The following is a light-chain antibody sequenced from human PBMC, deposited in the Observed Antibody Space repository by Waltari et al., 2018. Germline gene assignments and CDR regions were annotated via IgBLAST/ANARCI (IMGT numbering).Light chain of an antibody. J-gene: IGKJ4*01. CDR2: GAS. CDR3: QQYGSSPIT. V-gene: IGKV3-20*01. CDR1: HSVTTSY. Sequence: EIVLTQSPGTLSLSPGERATLSCRASHSVTTSYLAWYQQKPGQAPRLLIYGASSRATGIPDRFSGSGSGTDFTLTISRLEPEDFALYYCQQYGSSPITFGGGTKVEI.